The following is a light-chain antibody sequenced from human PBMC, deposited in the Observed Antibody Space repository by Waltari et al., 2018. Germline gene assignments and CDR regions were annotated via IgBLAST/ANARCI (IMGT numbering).Light chain of an antibody. J-gene: IGLJ2*01. CDR2: DVN. Sequence: QSALTQPRPVSGSPGQSVTISSTGTSSDVGYYNYVSWYQQQPGKAPQVIIYDVNERHSGVPARFSGSKSGTTASLTISGLQAEDEADYYCCSYAGNYLRVFGGGTKLTVL. CDR1: SSDVGYYNY. CDR3: CSYAGNYLRV. V-gene: IGLV2-11*01.